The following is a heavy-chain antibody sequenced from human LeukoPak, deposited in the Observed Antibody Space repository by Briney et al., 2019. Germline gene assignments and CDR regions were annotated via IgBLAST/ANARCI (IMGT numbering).Heavy chain of an antibody. CDR1: GGSFSGYY. J-gene: IGHJ4*02. CDR3: ARRSMITFGGVSVHDRKPFFDY. Sequence: SETLSLTCAVYGGSFSGYYWSWIRQPPGKGLEWIGEINHSGSTNYNPPLKSRVTISVDTSKNQFSLKLSSVTAADTAVYYCARRSMITFGGVSVHDRKPFFDYWGQGTLVTVSS. D-gene: IGHD3-16*02. V-gene: IGHV4-34*01. CDR2: INHSGST.